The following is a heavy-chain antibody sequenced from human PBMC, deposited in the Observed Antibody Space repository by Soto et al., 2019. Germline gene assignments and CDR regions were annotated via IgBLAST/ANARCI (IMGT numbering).Heavy chain of an antibody. V-gene: IGHV4-59*01. Sequence: SETLSLTCTVSGGSISIYYWSWIRQPPGKGLEWIGYIYYSGSTNYNPSLKSRVTISVDTSKNQFSLKLSSVTAADTAVYYCARGAVPGTTMVRGGVDMDVWGQGTTVTVSS. CDR1: GGSISIYY. J-gene: IGHJ6*02. CDR3: ARGAVPGTTMVRGGVDMDV. CDR2: IYYSGST. D-gene: IGHD3-10*01.